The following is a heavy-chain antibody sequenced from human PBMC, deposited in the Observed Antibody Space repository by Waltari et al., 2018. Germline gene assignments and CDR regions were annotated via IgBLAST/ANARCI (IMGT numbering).Heavy chain of an antibody. Sequence: QVQLLESGGGVVQPGRSLRLSCAASGFPFSSYVMHWVRQSPGKGLECVAVIWDDGSNKYYADSVKGRFTISRDNSKNTLYLQRNSLRAEDTAVYYCARDRRSSSSYYYYYGMDVWGQGTTVTVSS. CDR2: IWDDGSNK. D-gene: IGHD6-6*01. V-gene: IGHV3-33*01. J-gene: IGHJ6*02. CDR3: ARDRRSSSSYYYYYGMDV. CDR1: GFPFSSYV.